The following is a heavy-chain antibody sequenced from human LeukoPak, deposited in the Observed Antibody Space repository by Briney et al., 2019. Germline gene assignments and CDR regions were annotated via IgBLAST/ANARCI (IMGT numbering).Heavy chain of an antibody. CDR1: GFTFSSYS. CDR2: ISSSSSTI. CDR3: ARDSSGYHDNWFDP. Sequence: GGSLRLSCAASGFTFSSYSMNWVRQAPGKGLEWVSYISSSSSTIYYAGSVKGRFTISRDNAKNPLYLQMNSLRAEDTAVYYCARDSSGYHDNWFDPWGQGTLVTVSS. V-gene: IGHV3-48*01. D-gene: IGHD3-22*01. J-gene: IGHJ5*02.